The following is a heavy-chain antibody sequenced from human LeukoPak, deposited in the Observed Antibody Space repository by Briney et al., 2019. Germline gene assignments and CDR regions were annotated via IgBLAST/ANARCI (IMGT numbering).Heavy chain of an antibody. CDR2: IYYSGST. CDR3: ARVDYYGSGNYFDY. J-gene: IGHJ4*02. D-gene: IGHD3-10*01. CDR1: GGSLSSGDYY. Sequence: SQTLSLTCTVSGGSLSSGDYYWGWLRQHPGKGLEWIGYIYYSGSTYYNPSLERRVTISVDTSKNQFSLKLSSVTAADTAVYYCARVDYYGSGNYFDYWGQGTLVTVSS. V-gene: IGHV4-31*03.